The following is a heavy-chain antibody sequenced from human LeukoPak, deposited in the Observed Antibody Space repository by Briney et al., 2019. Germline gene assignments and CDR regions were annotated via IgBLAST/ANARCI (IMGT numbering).Heavy chain of an antibody. V-gene: IGHV3-23*01. Sequence: GGSLRVSCAASEFTFSSYAMSWVRQAPGKGLEWVSAISGSGSSTYYADSVKGRFTISRDNSKNTLYLQMNSLRAEDTALYYCAKRDGYNSNPLKDWGQGTLVTVSS. CDR1: EFTFSSYA. J-gene: IGHJ4*02. D-gene: IGHD5-24*01. CDR2: ISGSGSST. CDR3: AKRDGYNSNPLKD.